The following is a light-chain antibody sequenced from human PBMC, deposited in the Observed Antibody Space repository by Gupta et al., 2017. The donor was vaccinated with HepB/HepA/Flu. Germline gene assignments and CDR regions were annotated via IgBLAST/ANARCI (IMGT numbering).Light chain of an antibody. CDR2: KAS. V-gene: IGKV1-5*03. CDR3: QQYNSYCS. CDR1: QSISSW. J-gene: IGKJ2*04. Sequence: DIQMTQSPSTLSASVGDRVTITCRASQSISSWLAWYQQKPGKAPKLLIYKASSLESGVPSRFSGSGSGTEFTLTISSLQPDDSATFYCQQYNSYCSFGQWTKLEIK.